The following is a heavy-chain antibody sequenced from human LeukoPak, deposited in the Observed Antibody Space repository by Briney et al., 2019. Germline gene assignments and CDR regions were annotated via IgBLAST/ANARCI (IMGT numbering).Heavy chain of an antibody. CDR3: ARGGGPMWPFDY. CDR1: GGTFSSYA. D-gene: IGHD2-15*01. J-gene: IGHJ4*02. CDR2: IIPIFGTA. V-gene: IGHV1-69*05. Sequence: GASVKVSCKASGGTFSSYAISWVRQAPGQGLEWMGGIIPIFGTANYAQKFQGRVTITTDESTSTAYMELSSLRSEDTAVYYCARGGGPMWPFDYWGQGTLVTVSS.